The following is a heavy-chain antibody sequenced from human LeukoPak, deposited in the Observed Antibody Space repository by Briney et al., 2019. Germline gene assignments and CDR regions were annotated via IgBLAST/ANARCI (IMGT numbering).Heavy chain of an antibody. J-gene: IGHJ4*02. CDR1: GGSFSGYY. V-gene: IGHV4-34*01. Sequence: SETLSLTCAVYGGSFSGYYWSWIRQPPGKGLEWIGSIYYSGSTYYNPSLKSRVTISVDTSKNQFSLKLSSVTAADTAVYYCARLEATGYSSGWYYFDYWGQGTLVTVSS. CDR2: IYYSGST. CDR3: ARLEATGYSSGWYYFDY. D-gene: IGHD6-19*01.